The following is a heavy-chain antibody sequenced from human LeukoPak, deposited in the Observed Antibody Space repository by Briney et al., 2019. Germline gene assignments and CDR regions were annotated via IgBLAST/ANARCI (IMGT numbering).Heavy chain of an antibody. J-gene: IGHJ2*01. Sequence: SETLSLTCAVSGGSISSINWCNWVRQSPGKGLEWIGEISHSGDTNYSPSLKSRVTISVDKSKNQFSLNPTSVTAADTAVYYCARGRLVVAPIDLWGRGTLVTVSS. CDR3: ARGRLVVAPIDL. CDR2: ISHSGDT. D-gene: IGHD5-12*01. CDR1: GGSISSINW. V-gene: IGHV4-4*02.